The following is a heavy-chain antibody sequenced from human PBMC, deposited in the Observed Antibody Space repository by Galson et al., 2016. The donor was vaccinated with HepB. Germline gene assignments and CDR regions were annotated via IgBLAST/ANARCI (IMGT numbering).Heavy chain of an antibody. D-gene: IGHD2-21*01. Sequence: SLRLSCAASGFTFRSYAMHWVRQAPGKGLEWVAVISYDGSNKYYADSVKGRFTISRDNSKNTLYLRMNSLRAEDTALYHCARRGYCGGDCYSYVPVGAFDIWGQGTMVTVSS. CDR2: ISYDGSNK. J-gene: IGHJ3*02. CDR3: ARRGYCGGDCYSYVPVGAFDI. CDR1: GFTFRSYA. V-gene: IGHV3-30*04.